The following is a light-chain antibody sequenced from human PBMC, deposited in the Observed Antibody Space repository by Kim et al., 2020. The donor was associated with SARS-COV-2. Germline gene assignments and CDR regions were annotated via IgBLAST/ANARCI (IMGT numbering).Light chain of an antibody. CDR3: QQSYSTPLT. V-gene: IGKV1-39*01. CDR2: AAS. J-gene: IGKJ4*01. CDR1: QSISSY. Sequence: GSVGDSVTITCRASQSISSYLNWYQQKPGKAPKLLIYAASSLQSGVPSRFSGSGSGTDFTLTISSLQPEDFATYYCQQSYSTPLTFGGGTKVDIK.